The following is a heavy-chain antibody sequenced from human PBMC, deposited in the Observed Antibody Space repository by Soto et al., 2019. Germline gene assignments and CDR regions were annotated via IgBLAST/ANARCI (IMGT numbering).Heavy chain of an antibody. Sequence: PGGSLRLSCAASGFTFDDYTMHWVRQAPGKGLEWVSLISWDGGSTYYADSVKGRFTISRDNSKNTLYLQMDSLRAEDTAVYYCAKGEVRGIIPSYFDYWGLGTLVTVSS. CDR2: ISWDGGST. D-gene: IGHD3-10*01. V-gene: IGHV3-43*01. CDR1: GFTFDDYT. CDR3: AKGEVRGIIPSYFDY. J-gene: IGHJ4*02.